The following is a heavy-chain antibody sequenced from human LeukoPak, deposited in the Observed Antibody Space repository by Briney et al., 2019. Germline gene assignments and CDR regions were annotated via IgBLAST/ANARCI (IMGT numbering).Heavy chain of an antibody. J-gene: IGHJ3*02. Sequence: PGGSLRLSCAASGFTFSSYSMNWVRQAPGKGLEWVSSISSSSSYIYYADSVKGRFTISRDNAKNSLYLQMNSLRAEDTAVYYCARPRSRHDYYGSGSYYNLDAFDIWGQGTMVTVSS. CDR3: ARPRSRHDYYGSGSYYNLDAFDI. CDR2: ISSSSSYI. D-gene: IGHD3-10*01. CDR1: GFTFSSYS. V-gene: IGHV3-21*01.